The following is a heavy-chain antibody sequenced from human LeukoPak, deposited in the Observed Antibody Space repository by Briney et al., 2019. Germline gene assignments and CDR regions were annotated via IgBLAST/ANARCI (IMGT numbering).Heavy chain of an antibody. Sequence: SETLSLTCTVFGGSISSSPYYWGWIRQPPGMGLEWIGSIYYSGSTYYNPSLKSRVTISRDTSKNQFSLKLSSVTAADTAVYYCARGPVLGAFDYWGQGTLVTVSS. CDR3: ARGPVLGAFDY. J-gene: IGHJ4*02. CDR2: IYYSGST. V-gene: IGHV4-39*07. D-gene: IGHD3-16*01. CDR1: GGSISSSPYY.